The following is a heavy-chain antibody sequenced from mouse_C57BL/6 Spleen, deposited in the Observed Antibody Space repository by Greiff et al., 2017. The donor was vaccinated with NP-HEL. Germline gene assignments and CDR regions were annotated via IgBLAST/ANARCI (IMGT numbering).Heavy chain of an antibody. D-gene: IGHD2-3*01. CDR2: IRNKANGYTT. Sequence: EVKLMESGGGLVQPGGSLSLSCAASGFTFTDYYMSWVRQPPGKALEWLGFIRNKANGYTTEYSASVKGRFTISRDNSQSILYLQMNALRAEDSATYYCASRDGYYVFAYWGQGTLVTVAA. CDR1: GFTFTDYY. CDR3: ASRDGYYVFAY. J-gene: IGHJ3*01. V-gene: IGHV7-3*01.